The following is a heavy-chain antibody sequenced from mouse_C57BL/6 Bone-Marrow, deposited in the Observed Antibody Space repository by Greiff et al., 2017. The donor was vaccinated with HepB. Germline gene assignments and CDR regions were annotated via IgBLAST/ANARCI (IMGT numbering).Heavy chain of an antibody. CDR2: IYPGGGYT. CDR1: GYTFTNYW. D-gene: IGHD3-1*01. J-gene: IGHJ3*01. CDR3: ARADSSGFFAY. V-gene: IGHV1-63*01. Sequence: VQLQESGAELVRPGTSVKMSCKASGYTFTNYWIGWAKQRPGHGLEWIGDIYPGGGYTNYNEKFKGKATLTADKSSSTAYMQFSSLTSEDSAIYYCARADSSGFFAYWGQGTLVTVSA.